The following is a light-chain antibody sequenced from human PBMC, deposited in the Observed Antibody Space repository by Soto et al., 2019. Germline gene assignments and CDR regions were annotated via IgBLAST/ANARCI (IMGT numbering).Light chain of an antibody. CDR3: QQYGSSPLYT. V-gene: IGKV3-20*01. CDR2: GAS. Sequence: EIVLTQSPGTLSLSPGERATLSCRASQSVSSSYLAWYQQKPGQAPRLLIYGASSRATGIPDRFSGSGSGTDLTLTISRLETEDIAVYYCQQYGSSPLYTFGQGTKLEIK. CDR1: QSVSSSY. J-gene: IGKJ2*01.